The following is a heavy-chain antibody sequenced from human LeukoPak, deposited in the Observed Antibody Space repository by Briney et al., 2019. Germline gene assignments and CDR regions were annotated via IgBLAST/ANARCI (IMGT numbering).Heavy chain of an antibody. CDR2: IQYYGRTK. Sequence: GGSLRLFCAGSGFTFRNYGMHWVRQAPGKGLEGVSFIQYYGRTKYYADSVKGRFTISRDNSKSTLYVQMNSLRAEDTAVYYCSVRYHSGDEGWGQGTLVTVSS. D-gene: IGHD3-9*01. CDR1: GFTFRNYG. V-gene: IGHV3-30*02. CDR3: SVRYHSGDEG. J-gene: IGHJ4*02.